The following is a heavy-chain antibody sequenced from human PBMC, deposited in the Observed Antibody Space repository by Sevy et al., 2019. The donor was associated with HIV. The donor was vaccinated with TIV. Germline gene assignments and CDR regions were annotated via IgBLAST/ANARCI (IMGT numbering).Heavy chain of an antibody. Sequence: ASVKVSCKVSGYTLTELSMHWVRQAPGKGLEWMGGFDPEDGETIYAQKFQGRVTMTEDTSTDTAYMELSSLRSEDTAVDYCASGVGNYYYYGMDVWGQGTTVTVSS. J-gene: IGHJ6*02. D-gene: IGHD1-26*01. CDR1: GYTLTELS. V-gene: IGHV1-24*01. CDR2: FDPEDGET. CDR3: ASGVGNYYYYGMDV.